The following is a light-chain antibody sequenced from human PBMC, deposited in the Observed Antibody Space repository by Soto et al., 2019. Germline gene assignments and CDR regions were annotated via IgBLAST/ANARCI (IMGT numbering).Light chain of an antibody. CDR3: QTYDSSLSGSL. CDR1: SSNIGAGYD. CDR2: ANS. Sequence: QSVLTQPPSVSGAPAQRVTISCTGSSSNIGAGYDVHWYQQLPGAAPKLLIHANSHRPSGVPDRFSGSRSGTSASLAITGLQGEDEADYFCQTYDSSLSGSLFGGGTKLTVL. J-gene: IGLJ3*02. V-gene: IGLV1-40*01.